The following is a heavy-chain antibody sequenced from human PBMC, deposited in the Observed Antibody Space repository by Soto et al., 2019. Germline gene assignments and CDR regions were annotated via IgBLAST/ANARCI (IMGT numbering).Heavy chain of an antibody. V-gene: IGHV4-34*01. CDR1: IGSFSGYS. CDR3: ARGPSGDKVDY. CDR2: IDHSGST. J-gene: IGHJ4*02. D-gene: IGHD7-27*01. Sequence: SETLSLTCAVYIGSFSGYSWSWIRQPPGKGLEWIGEIDHSGSTNYNPSLTRRVIISVDTSNNQFSLKLSSVSAADTAVYYCARGPSGDKVDYWGQGTLVTVSS.